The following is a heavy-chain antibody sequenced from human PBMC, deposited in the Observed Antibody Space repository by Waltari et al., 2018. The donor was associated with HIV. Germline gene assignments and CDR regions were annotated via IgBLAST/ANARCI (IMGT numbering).Heavy chain of an antibody. CDR1: GGPIRSSNR. CDR3: ARIPRGYYDKWLDY. D-gene: IGHD3-22*01. CDR2: IYHSGST. V-gene: IGHV4-4*02. J-gene: IGHJ4*02. Sequence: QVQLQESGPGLVKPSGTLSLTCAVPGGPIRSSNRWRWVRQPPGKGLEWSGEIYHSGSTNYNPSLKSRVTISVDKSKNQFSLKLSSVTAADTAVYYCARIPRGYYDKWLDYWGQGTLVTVSS.